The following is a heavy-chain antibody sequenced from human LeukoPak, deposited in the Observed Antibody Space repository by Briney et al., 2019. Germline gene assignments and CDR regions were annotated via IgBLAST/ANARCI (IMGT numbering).Heavy chain of an antibody. CDR3: ARRRTIFGVVTYYFDY. Sequence: SQTLSLTCTVSGGSISSGGYYWSWIRQPPGKGLEWIGYIYHSGSTYYNPSLKSRVTISVDTSKNQFSLKLSSVTAADTAVYYCARRRTIFGVVTYYFDYWGQGTLVTVSS. CDR2: IYHSGST. V-gene: IGHV4-30-2*01. D-gene: IGHD3-3*01. J-gene: IGHJ4*02. CDR1: GGSISSGGYY.